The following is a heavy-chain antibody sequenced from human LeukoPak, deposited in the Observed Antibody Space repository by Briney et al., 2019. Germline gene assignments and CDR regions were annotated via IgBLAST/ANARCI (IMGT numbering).Heavy chain of an antibody. D-gene: IGHD6-6*01. CDR1: GFTFSSYS. CDR2: ISSSSSYI. J-gene: IGHJ3*02. Sequence: PGGSLRLSCVASGFTFSSYSMNWVRQAPGKGLEWVSSISSSSSYIYYADSVRGRFTISRDNAKNSLYLQMNSLRAEDTAVYYCAREWSIAGGAFDIWGQGTMVTVSS. V-gene: IGHV3-21*01. CDR3: AREWSIAGGAFDI.